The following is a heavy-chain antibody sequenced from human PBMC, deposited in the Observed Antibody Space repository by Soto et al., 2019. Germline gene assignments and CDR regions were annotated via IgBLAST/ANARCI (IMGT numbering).Heavy chain of an antibody. J-gene: IGHJ4*02. CDR2: IDWDDDK. CDR3: ARFIAAAGSYYFDY. V-gene: IGHV2-70*11. D-gene: IGHD6-13*01. Sequence: SGPTLVNPTQTLTLTCTFSGFSLSTIGMCVSWIRQPPGKALEWLARIDWDDDKYYSTSLKTRLNTSKDTSKNQVVLTMTNMDPVDTATYYCARFIAAAGSYYFDYWGQATLVTVSS. CDR1: GFSLSTIGMC.